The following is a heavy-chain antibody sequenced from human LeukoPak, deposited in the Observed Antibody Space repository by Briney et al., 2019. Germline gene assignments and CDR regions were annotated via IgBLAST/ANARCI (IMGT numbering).Heavy chain of an antibody. V-gene: IGHV3-30*18. J-gene: IGHJ4*02. CDR1: GFTFSSYG. CDR2: ISYDGSHK. D-gene: IGHD5-18*01. CDR3: AKDPGYSYGHFDY. Sequence: GRSLRLSCAASGFTFSSYGMHWVRQAPGKGLEWVAVISYDGSHKYYADSVKGRFTISRDNSKNTLYLQMNSLRAEDTAVYYCAKDPGYSYGHFDYWGQGTLVTVSS.